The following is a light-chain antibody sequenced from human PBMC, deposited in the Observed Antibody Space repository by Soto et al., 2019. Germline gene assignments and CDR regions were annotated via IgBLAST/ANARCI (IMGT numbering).Light chain of an antibody. J-gene: IGLJ1*01. Sequence: QSVLTQPASVSGSPGQSITISCTGTSSDVGGYNYVSWYQQHPGKAPKLMIYDVSNRPSGVSNRFSGSKSGNTASLTISGLQAEDEADYYCSSYTSSSTHNYVFGTGTKLNVL. CDR2: DVS. CDR3: SSYTSSSTHNYV. CDR1: SSDVGGYNY. V-gene: IGLV2-14*01.